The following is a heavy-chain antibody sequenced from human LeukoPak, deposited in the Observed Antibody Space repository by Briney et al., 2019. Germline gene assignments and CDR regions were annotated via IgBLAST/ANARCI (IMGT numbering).Heavy chain of an antibody. V-gene: IGHV4-34*01. CDR3: ARVVVTAPFYYYYMDV. CDR2: INHSGST. D-gene: IGHD2-21*02. Sequence: PSETLSLTCAVYGGSFSGYYWSWIRQPPGKGLEWIGEINHSGSTNYNPSLKSRVTISVDKSKNQFSLKLSSVTAADTAVYYCARVVVTAPFYYYYMDVWGKGTTVTVSS. CDR1: GGSFSGYY. J-gene: IGHJ6*03.